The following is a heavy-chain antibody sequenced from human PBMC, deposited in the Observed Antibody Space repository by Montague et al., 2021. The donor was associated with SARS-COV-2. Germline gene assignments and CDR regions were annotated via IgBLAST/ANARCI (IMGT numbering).Heavy chain of an antibody. V-gene: IGHV4-59*01. Sequence: SETLSLTCTVSGGSISRYSWTWIRQPPGKGLEWIGYIYYSGGTNYNPSLKSPVTISVDTSKNQFSLKLSSVTAADTAVYYCARGDVEMATIKSGGPFYHFDYWGQGTLVTASS. CDR1: GGSISRYS. D-gene: IGHD5-24*01. CDR3: ARGDVEMATIKSGGPFYHFDY. CDR2: IYYSGGT. J-gene: IGHJ4*02.